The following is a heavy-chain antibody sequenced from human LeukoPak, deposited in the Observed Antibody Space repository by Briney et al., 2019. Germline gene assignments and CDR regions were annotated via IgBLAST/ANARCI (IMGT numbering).Heavy chain of an antibody. J-gene: IGHJ4*02. D-gene: IGHD6-25*01. Sequence: SETLSLTCTVSGGSISSSSYYWGWIRQPPGKGLEWIGSIYYSGSTYYNPSLKSRVTISVDTSKNQFALKLSSVTAADTAVYYCARRFQWQRLALFDYWGQGTLVTVSS. CDR3: ARRFQWQRLALFDY. V-gene: IGHV4-39*01. CDR1: GGSISSSSYY. CDR2: IYYSGST.